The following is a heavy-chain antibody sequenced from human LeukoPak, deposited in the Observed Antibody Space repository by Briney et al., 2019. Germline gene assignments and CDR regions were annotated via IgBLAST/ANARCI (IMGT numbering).Heavy chain of an antibody. D-gene: IGHD4-17*01. J-gene: IGHJ4*02. CDR3: ARNYGDYVVYFDY. Sequence: GRSLRLSCAASGFTFSSYAMHWVRQAPGKGLEWVAVISYDGSNKYYADSVKGRFTISRDNSKNTLYLQMNSLRAEDTAVYYCARNYGDYVVYFDYWGQGTLVTVSS. V-gene: IGHV3-30-3*01. CDR2: ISYDGSNK. CDR1: GFTFSSYA.